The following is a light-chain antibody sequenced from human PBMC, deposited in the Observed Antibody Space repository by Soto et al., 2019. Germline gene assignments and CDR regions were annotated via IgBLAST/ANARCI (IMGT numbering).Light chain of an antibody. CDR1: QSVSSSY. Sequence: EIVLTQSPGTLSLSPGDRATLSCRASQSVSSSYLAWYQQKPGQAPSLLIYGASNRATGIPDRFSGGGSGTDFTLTISRLEPEDFAVYYCQQRHMWPITFGQGTRLEIK. J-gene: IGKJ5*01. V-gene: IGKV3D-20*02. CDR3: QQRHMWPIT. CDR2: GAS.